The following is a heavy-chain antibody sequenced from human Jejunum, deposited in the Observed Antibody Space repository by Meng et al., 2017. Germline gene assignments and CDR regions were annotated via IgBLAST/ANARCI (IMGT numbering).Heavy chain of an antibody. CDR1: GASISSGGFY. CDR2: IYTSGST. Sequence: SETLSLTCTASGASISSGGFYWSWIRQPAGKGLEWIGRIYTSGSTSYNPSLKSRVTISVDTSKNQFSLNLSSVTAADTAVYYCARGCSGGSCSSGYGMDVWGQGTTVTVSS. CDR3: ARGCSGGSCSSGYGMDV. J-gene: IGHJ6*02. V-gene: IGHV4-61*02. D-gene: IGHD2-15*01.